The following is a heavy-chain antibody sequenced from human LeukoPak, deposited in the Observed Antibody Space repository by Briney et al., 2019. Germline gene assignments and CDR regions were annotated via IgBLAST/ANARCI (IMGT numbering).Heavy chain of an antibody. CDR1: GGSISSYY. D-gene: IGHD3-22*01. CDR2: IYCSGST. Sequence: SETLSLTCTVSGGSISSYYWSWIRQPPGKGLEWIGYIYCSGSTNYNPSLKSRVTISVDTSKNQFSLKLSSVTAADTAVYYCASAINYYDSSGYYYLRDEYFQHWGQGTLVTVSS. V-gene: IGHV4-59*01. J-gene: IGHJ1*01. CDR3: ASAINYYDSSGYYYLRDEYFQH.